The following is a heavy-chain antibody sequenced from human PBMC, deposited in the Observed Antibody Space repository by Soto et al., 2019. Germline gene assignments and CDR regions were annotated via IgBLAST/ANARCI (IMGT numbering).Heavy chain of an antibody. CDR2: IYSSGGT. Sequence: PSETLSLTCTVSGDSMNSYYWTWIRQPPGKGLEWIGYIYSSGGTIYSPSLRGRLTISIDTSESQFSLKLTSVTAADTAVYYCARGKRASGYYRDDYLGQGTLVTVSS. D-gene: IGHD5-12*01. V-gene: IGHV4-59*01. J-gene: IGHJ4*02. CDR1: GDSMNSYY. CDR3: ARGKRASGYYRDDY.